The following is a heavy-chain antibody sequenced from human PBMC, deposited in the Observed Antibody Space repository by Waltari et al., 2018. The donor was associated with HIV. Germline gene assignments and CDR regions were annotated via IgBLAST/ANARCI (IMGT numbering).Heavy chain of an antibody. J-gene: IGHJ3*02. CDR1: GFPFSGSG. D-gene: IGHD3-16*01. CDR2: IWSDGYNK. Sequence: QVYLLESGGGVVQPGGSLNLSCSASGFPFSGSGMHWVRQAPGKGLEWVAVIWSDGYNKFYADSVRGRFTFSRDNSKYTLSLQMNSLRAEDTALYYCVKERGPFNGFDIWGQGTMVTVSS. CDR3: VKERGPFNGFDI. V-gene: IGHV3-33*06.